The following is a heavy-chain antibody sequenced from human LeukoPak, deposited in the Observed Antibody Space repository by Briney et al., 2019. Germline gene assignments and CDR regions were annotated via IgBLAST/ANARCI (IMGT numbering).Heavy chain of an antibody. Sequence: SETLSLTCTVSGGSISSYYWSWIRQPAGKGLEWIGRIYTSGSTNYNPSLKSRVTMSVDTSKNQFSLKLSSVTAADTAVYYCARPFYDSSAHYVWYFDYWGQGTLVTVSS. V-gene: IGHV4-4*07. CDR2: IYTSGST. CDR1: GGSISSYY. J-gene: IGHJ4*02. CDR3: ARPFYDSSAHYVWYFDY. D-gene: IGHD3-22*01.